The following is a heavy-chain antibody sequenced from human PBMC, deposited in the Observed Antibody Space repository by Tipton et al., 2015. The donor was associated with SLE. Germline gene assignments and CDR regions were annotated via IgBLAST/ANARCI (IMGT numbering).Heavy chain of an antibody. Sequence: TLSLTCTVSGGSISSYYWNWIRQPPGKGLEWIGYIYYSGSTNYNPSLKSRVTISVDTSKNQFSLKLSSVTAADTAVYYCAREWGDGSGSYYNDYWGQGTLVTVSS. CDR2: IYYSGST. J-gene: IGHJ4*02. CDR1: GGSISSYY. CDR3: AREWGDGSGSYYNDY. V-gene: IGHV4-59*01. D-gene: IGHD3-10*01.